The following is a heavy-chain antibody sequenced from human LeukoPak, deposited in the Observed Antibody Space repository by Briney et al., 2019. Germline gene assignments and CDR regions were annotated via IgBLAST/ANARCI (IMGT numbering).Heavy chain of an antibody. J-gene: IGHJ4*02. CDR2: IYNGGNT. D-gene: IGHD3-22*01. CDR3: ARASVDSSGFRIKTFDY. CDR1: GFTVSSNY. Sequence: QPGGSLRLSCAASGFTVSSNYMSWVRQAPGKGLEWVSVIYNGGNTYYADSVKGRFTISRDNSKNTVYLQMNSLRAEDTALYYCARASVDSSGFRIKTFDYWGQGTLVTVSS. V-gene: IGHV3-53*01.